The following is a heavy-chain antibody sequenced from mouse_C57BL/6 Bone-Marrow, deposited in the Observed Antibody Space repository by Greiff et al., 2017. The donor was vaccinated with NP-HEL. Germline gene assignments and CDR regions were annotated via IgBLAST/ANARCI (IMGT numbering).Heavy chain of an antibody. Sequence: VQLQQPGAELVMPGASVKLSCKASGYTFTSYWMHWVKQRPGQGLEWIGEIDPSDSYTNYNQKFKGKSTLTVDKSSSTAYMQLSSLTSEDSAVYYCASMITRAWFAYWGQGTLVTVSA. CDR1: GYTFTSYW. V-gene: IGHV1-69*01. CDR3: ASMITRAWFAY. D-gene: IGHD2-4*01. J-gene: IGHJ3*01. CDR2: IDPSDSYT.